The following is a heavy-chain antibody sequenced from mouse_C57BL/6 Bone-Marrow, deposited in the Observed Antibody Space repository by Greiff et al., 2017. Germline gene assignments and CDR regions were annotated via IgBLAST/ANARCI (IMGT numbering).Heavy chain of an antibody. V-gene: IGHV1-61*01. CDR2: IYPSDSET. Sequence: QQSCTASGYTFTSYWMDWVKQRPGQGLEWIGNIYPSDSETHYNQKFKDKATLTVDKSSSTAYMQLSSLTSEDSAVYYCARWGASYWGQGTLVTVSA. CDR1: GYTFTSYW. J-gene: IGHJ3*01. CDR3: ARWGASY.